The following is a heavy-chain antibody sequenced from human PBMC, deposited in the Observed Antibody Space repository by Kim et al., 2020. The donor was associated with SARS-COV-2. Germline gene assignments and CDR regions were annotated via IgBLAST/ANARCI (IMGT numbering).Heavy chain of an antibody. D-gene: IGHD2-15*01. V-gene: IGHV5-51*01. Sequence: RYSPSFQGQVTISAGKSISTAYLQWSSLKASHTAMYYCARSGGQNYGMDAWGQGTTVTVSS. CDR3: ARSGGQNYGMDA. J-gene: IGHJ6*02.